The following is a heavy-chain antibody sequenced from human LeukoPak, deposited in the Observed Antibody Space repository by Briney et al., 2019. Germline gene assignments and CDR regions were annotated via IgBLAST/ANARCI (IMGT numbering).Heavy chain of an antibody. CDR2: ISSSSSTL. Sequence: GGSLRLSCAASGFTFSSYSMNWVPQAPGKGLEWVSFISSSSSTLYYADSVKGRFTISRDNAKNSLYLQMNSLRAEDTAVYYCARDRGGSYSAIDYWGQGTLVTVSS. J-gene: IGHJ4*02. CDR3: ARDRGGSYSAIDY. V-gene: IGHV3-48*04. D-gene: IGHD1-26*01. CDR1: GFTFSSYS.